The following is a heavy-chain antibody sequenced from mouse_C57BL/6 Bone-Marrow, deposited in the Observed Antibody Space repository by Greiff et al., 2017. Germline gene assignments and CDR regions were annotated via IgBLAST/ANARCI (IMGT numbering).Heavy chain of an antibody. CDR3: ARYGL. Sequence: VQLQQSGAELVRPGTSVKVSCKASGYAFTDYLIEWVQQRPGQGLEWIGAINPGSDGSNYNEKFSGKATQTADKSASTAYMQLSSVTSEDSAVYFCARYGLGGTGTTVTVSS. J-gene: IGHJ1*03. CDR2: INPGSDGS. V-gene: IGHV1-54*01. CDR1: GYAFTDYL. D-gene: IGHD1-1*01.